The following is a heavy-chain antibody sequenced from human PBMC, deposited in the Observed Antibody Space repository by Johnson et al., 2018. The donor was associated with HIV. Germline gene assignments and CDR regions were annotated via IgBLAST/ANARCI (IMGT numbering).Heavy chain of an antibody. D-gene: IGHD3-16*01. Sequence: QVRLVESGGGVVQPGRSLRLSCAASEFTFSTYGMHWVRQAPGKGLEWVAVISYDGSNKYYADSVKGRFTISRDNSKNTLYLQMNSLRAEDTAVYYCAKDGGGLSFDAFDIWGQGTMVTVSS. CDR1: EFTFSTYG. V-gene: IGHV3-30*18. J-gene: IGHJ3*02. CDR3: AKDGGGLSFDAFDI. CDR2: ISYDGSNK.